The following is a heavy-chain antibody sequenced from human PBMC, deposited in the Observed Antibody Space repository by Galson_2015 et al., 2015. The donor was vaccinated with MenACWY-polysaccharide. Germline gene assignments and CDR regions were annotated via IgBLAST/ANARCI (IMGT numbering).Heavy chain of an antibody. D-gene: IGHD2-2*01. CDR2: IDFRGRT. V-gene: IGHV4-34*01. Sequence: ETLSLTCAVYGASFSNYYWNWLRQAPGKGLEWIGEIDFRGRTRYNPSLKSRVTISVDTSKNQFSLHVRSVTAADTAVYFCARPGYCSSTICTGHMDVWGQGTTVTVSS. CDR1: GASFSNYY. CDR3: ARPGYCSSTICTGHMDV. J-gene: IGHJ6*02.